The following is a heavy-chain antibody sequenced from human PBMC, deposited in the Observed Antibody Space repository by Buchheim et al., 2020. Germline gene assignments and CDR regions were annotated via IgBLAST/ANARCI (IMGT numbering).Heavy chain of an antibody. V-gene: IGHV3-48*04. Sequence: EVQLVESGGGLVQPGGSLRLSCAASGFTFSSYWLSWVRQAPGKGLEWVSYISSSGSTIYYADSVKGRFTISRDNAKNSLYLQMNSLRAEDTAVYYCARDTPKDYCSGGSCRYFDYWGQGTL. CDR1: GFTFSSYW. D-gene: IGHD2-15*01. J-gene: IGHJ4*02. CDR3: ARDTPKDYCSGGSCRYFDY. CDR2: ISSSGSTI.